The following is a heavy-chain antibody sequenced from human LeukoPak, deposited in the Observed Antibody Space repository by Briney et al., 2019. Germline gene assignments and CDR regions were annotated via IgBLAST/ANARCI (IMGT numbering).Heavy chain of an antibody. CDR2: ISGSGGST. CDR1: GFSFSSYA. Sequence: GGSLRLSCAASGFSFSSYAMSWVRQAPGKGLEWVSAISGSGGSTYYADSVKGRFTISRDNSKNTLYLQMNSLRAEDTAVYYCAKDLGISGWSFDYWGQGTLVTVSS. V-gene: IGHV3-23*01. D-gene: IGHD3-10*01. CDR3: AKDLGISGWSFDY. J-gene: IGHJ4*02.